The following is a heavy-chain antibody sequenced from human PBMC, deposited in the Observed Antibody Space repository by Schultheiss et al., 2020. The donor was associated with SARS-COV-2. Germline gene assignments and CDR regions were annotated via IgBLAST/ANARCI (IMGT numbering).Heavy chain of an antibody. CDR2: IWYDGSNK. CDR3: AKDPNPYSSSWSYYMDV. D-gene: IGHD6-13*01. CDR1: GFTFSSYA. J-gene: IGHJ6*03. Sequence: GGSLRLSCAASGFTFSSYAMHWVRQAPGKGLEWVAVIWYDGSNKYYADSVKGRFTISRDNADNSLYLQMNSLRAEDTAVYYCAKDPNPYSSSWSYYMDVWGKGTTVTVSS. V-gene: IGHV3-30*07.